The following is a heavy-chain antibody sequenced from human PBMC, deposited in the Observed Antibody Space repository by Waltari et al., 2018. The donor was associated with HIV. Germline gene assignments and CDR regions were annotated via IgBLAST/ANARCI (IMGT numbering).Heavy chain of an antibody. CDR1: AFTFSRYS. V-gene: IGHV3-21*01. CDR2: ISSSSSYI. CDR3: ARDKAITMIVGYYFDY. D-gene: IGHD3-22*01. J-gene: IGHJ4*02. Sequence: EVQLVESGGGLVKPGGSLRLSCAASAFTFSRYSKTWVRQAPGKGLEWVSSISSSSSYIYYADSVKGRFTISRDNAKNSLYLQMNSLRAEDTAVYYCARDKAITMIVGYYFDYWGQGTLVTVSS.